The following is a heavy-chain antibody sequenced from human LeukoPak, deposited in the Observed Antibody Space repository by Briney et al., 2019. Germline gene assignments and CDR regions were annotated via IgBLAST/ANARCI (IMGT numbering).Heavy chain of an antibody. J-gene: IGHJ3*02. CDR3: TRDGRTPFDAFDI. Sequence: GGSLRLSCTASGFTFGDYAMSWFRQAPGKGLEWVGFIRSKAYGGTTEYAASVKGRFTISRDDSKSIAYLQMNSLKTEDTAVYYCTRDGRTPFDAFDIWGQGTMVTVSS. V-gene: IGHV3-49*03. CDR1: GFTFGDYA. D-gene: IGHD2-2*01. CDR2: IRSKAYGGTT.